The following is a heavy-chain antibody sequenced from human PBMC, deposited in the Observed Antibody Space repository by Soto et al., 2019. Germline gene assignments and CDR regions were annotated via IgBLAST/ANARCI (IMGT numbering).Heavy chain of an antibody. CDR2: IYYSGST. J-gene: IGHJ6*02. CDR1: GGSISSYY. V-gene: IGHV4-59*01. D-gene: IGHD1-1*01. Sequence: QVQLQESGPGLVKPSETLSLTCTVSGGSISSYYWSWIRQPPGKGLEWIGYIYYSGSTNYNPSLNSRVTISVDTSKNQCSLKLSSVTAADTAVYYCAREGTTVDSYYYYGMDVWGQGTTVTVSS. CDR3: AREGTTVDSYYYYGMDV.